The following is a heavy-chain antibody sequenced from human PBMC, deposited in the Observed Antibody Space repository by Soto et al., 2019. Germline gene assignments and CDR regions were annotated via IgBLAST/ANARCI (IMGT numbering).Heavy chain of an antibody. D-gene: IGHD3-10*01. Sequence: LGESPKTYCKGSGFSFTSYWSSWVRQMPGKGPERRGRIDHSESYTNYSPSFHGHVTISADKSISTAYLQWSSLKASDTAMYYCARRRYYGSGSYGFDYWGQGSMVTVYS. J-gene: IGHJ4*02. CDR2: IDHSESYT. V-gene: IGHV5-10-1*01. CDR1: GFSFTSYW. CDR3: ARRRYYGSGSYGFDY.